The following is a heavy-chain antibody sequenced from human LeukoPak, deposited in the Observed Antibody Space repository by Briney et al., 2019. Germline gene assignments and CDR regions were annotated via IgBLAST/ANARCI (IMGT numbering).Heavy chain of an antibody. CDR1: GYTFTSYG. CDR3: ARDRSSITTIVVTEMDV. J-gene: IGHJ6*04. V-gene: IGHV1-18*01. Sequence: ASVKVSCKAPGYTFTSYGISWVRQAPGQGLEWMGWISAYNGNTNYAQKLQGRVTMTTETSTSTAYMELRSLRSDDPAVYYCARDRSSITTIVVTEMDVWGKGTTVTVSS. D-gene: IGHD3-22*01. CDR2: ISAYNGNT.